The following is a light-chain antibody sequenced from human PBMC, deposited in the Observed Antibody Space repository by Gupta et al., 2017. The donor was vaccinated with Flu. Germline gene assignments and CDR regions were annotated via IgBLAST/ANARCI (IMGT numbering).Light chain of an antibody. J-gene: IGLJ1*01. V-gene: IGLV2-14*01. CDR3: SSYTSSSVYA. CDR2: EVS. CDR1: SSDIGGYKY. Sequence: HSALTQPASVSGSPGQSITIPCTGTSSDIGGYKYVSWYQQHPGKAPKVMSYEVSNRPSGVSNRCSGSKSGSTASLTISGLQAEDEADYYCSSYTSSSVYAFGTGIKVTVL.